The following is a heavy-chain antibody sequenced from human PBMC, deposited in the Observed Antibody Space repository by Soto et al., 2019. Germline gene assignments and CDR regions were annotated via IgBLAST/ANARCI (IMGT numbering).Heavy chain of an antibody. J-gene: IGHJ6*02. D-gene: IGHD6-13*01. Sequence: QVQLVESGGGVVQPGRSLRLSCAASGFTFSSYGMHWVRQAPGKGLEWVAVISYDGSNKYYADSVKGRFTISRDNSKNTLYLQMNSLRAEDTAVYYCARSYSSSLPDYGMDVWGQGTTVTVSS. CDR1: GFTFSSYG. V-gene: IGHV3-30*03. CDR3: ARSYSSSLPDYGMDV. CDR2: ISYDGSNK.